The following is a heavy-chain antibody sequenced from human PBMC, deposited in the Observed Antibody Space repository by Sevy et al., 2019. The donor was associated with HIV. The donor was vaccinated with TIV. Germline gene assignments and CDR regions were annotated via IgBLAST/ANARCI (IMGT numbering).Heavy chain of an antibody. CDR2: VNSDGSST. V-gene: IGHV3-74*01. D-gene: IGHD6-13*01. J-gene: IGHJ4*02. Sequence: GSLRLSCAASGFTFSSYWMHWVRQAPGKGLVWVSRVNSDGSSTSYADSVKGRFTISRDNAKNTLYLQMNSLRAEDTAVYYCARGAAAGTFDYWGQGTLATVSS. CDR3: ARGAAAGTFDY. CDR1: GFTFSSYW.